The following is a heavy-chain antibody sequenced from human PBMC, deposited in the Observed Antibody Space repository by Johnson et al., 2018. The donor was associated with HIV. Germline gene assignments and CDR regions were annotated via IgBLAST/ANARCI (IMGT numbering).Heavy chain of an antibody. J-gene: IGHJ3*02. CDR2: ISNGGSNI. CDR3: AKGQGYSYDLSSPCDI. V-gene: IGHV3-11*01. Sequence: QVQLVASGGGLVKPGGSLRLSCAASGFTFSDYYISWIRQAPGKGLELISYISNGGSNIFYADSVKGRFTISRDNAKNSLYLQMNSLRADDTALYYCAKGQGYSYDLSSPCDICGQGTIVTVSS. D-gene: IGHD5-18*01. CDR1: GFTFSDYY.